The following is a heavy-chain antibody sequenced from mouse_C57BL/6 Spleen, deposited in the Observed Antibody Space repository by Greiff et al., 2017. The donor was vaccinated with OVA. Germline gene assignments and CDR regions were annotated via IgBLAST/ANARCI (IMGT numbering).Heavy chain of an antibody. D-gene: IGHD2-4*01. Sequence: QVQLKESGPGLVAPSQSLSITCTVSGFSLTSYGVDWVRQPPGKGLEWLGVIWGGGSTNYNSALMSRLRISKATSTRQVFLKMNRLQTDDTAMYYWVKHNGDYDDYAKDYWGQGTSVTVSS. CDR3: VKHNGDYDDYAKDY. V-gene: IGHV2-9*01. CDR1: GFSLTSYG. J-gene: IGHJ4*01. CDR2: IWGGGST.